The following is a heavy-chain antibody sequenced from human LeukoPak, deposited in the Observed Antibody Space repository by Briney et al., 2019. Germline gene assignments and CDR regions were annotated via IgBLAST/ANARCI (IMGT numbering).Heavy chain of an antibody. CDR2: IRYDRSKK. Sequence: GGSLRLSCTASGFAFRSHAMHWVRQAPGKGLEWVAFIRYDRSKKFYADSVKGRFTISRDNSKNTLYLQMYSLRAEDTAVYYCASGVRHYYYYMDVWGKGTTVTISS. CDR3: ASGVRHYYYYMDV. D-gene: IGHD1-26*01. CDR1: GFAFRSHA. V-gene: IGHV3-30*02. J-gene: IGHJ6*03.